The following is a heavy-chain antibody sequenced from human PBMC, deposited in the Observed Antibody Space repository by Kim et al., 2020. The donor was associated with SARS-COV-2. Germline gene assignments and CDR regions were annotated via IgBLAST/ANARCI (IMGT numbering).Heavy chain of an antibody. Sequence: ASVKVSCKASGYNFSSIALHWVRQAPGQGLEWMGWMNTNSGDTTYAQAFPGGVVISLDTHASAVDLQVSSLSSEDTAVYYCATRGSILVLDLWVRGT. V-gene: IGHV7-4-1*02. CDR3: ATRGSILVLDL. CDR1: GYNFSSIA. CDR2: MNTNSGDT. J-gene: IGHJ2*01. D-gene: IGHD1-26*01.